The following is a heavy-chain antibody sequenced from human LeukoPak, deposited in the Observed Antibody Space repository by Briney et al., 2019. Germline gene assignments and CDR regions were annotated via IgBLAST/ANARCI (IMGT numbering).Heavy chain of an antibody. CDR3: ARDRGGKDY. D-gene: IGHD3-16*01. V-gene: IGHV3-33*01. CDR1: GFTFRSYG. Sequence: PGKSLRLSCAASGFTFRSYGMHWVRQAPGKGLEWVAVIWYDGSNKYYADSVKGRLTISRDNAKNSLHLQMNSLRAEDTAMYYCARDRGGKDYWGQGTLVTVSS. CDR2: IWYDGSNK. J-gene: IGHJ4*02.